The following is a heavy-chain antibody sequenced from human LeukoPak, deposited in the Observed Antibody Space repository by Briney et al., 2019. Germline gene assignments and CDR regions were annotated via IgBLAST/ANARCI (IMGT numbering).Heavy chain of an antibody. Sequence: ASVKVSCKATSRISWVRQASGQGLGWMGWIGTYGGDTYYAQKFQGRITVTTDTSTSTVYMELRNLRSDDTAVYYCARDLWNFYDDSGYNRDFDSWGQGTLVTVSS. CDR1: TSR. CDR2: IGTYGGDT. CDR3: ARDLWNFYDDSGYNRDFDS. J-gene: IGHJ5*01. V-gene: IGHV1-18*01. D-gene: IGHD3-22*01.